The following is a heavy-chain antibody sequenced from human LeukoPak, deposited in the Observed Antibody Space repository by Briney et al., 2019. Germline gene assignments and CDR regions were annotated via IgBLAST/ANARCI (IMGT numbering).Heavy chain of an antibody. CDR3: ARGYSYGYFYYYYYMDV. CDR1: GYTFTSYG. CDR2: ISAYNGNT. J-gene: IGHJ6*03. D-gene: IGHD5-18*01. V-gene: IGHV1-18*01. Sequence: GASVKVSCKASGYTFTSYGISWVRQAPGQGLERMGWISAYNGNTNYAQKLQGRVTMTTDTSTSTAYMELGSLRSDDTAVYYCARGYSYGYFYYYYYMDVWGKGTTVTVSS.